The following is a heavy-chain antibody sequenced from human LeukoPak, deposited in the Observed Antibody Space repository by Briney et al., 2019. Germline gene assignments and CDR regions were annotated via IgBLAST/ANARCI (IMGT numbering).Heavy chain of an antibody. CDR2: ISPNSGAT. V-gene: IGHV1-2*02. J-gene: IGHJ4*02. CDR1: GYTFTGYY. Sequence: GASVKVSCKASGYTFTGYYMHWVRQAPGQGLEGMGWISPNSGATNYAQKFQGRVTMTRDTSISTAYMELSRLRSDDTAVYYCARAGRRAAAGTPFDYWGQGTLVTVSS. CDR3: ARAGRRAAAGTPFDY. D-gene: IGHD6-13*01.